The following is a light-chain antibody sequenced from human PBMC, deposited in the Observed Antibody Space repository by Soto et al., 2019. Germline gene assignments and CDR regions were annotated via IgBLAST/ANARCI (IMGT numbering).Light chain of an antibody. CDR1: QSVSNN. CDR2: GAS. CDR3: QQYKSFWT. Sequence: ETVMTQSPATLSVSPGERATLSCRASQSVSNNLAWYQQKPGQAPRLLMYGASIRATGIPVRFSGSGSGTEFTLTISSLQSEDFATYYCQQYKSFWTFGQGTKVDIK. J-gene: IGKJ1*01. V-gene: IGKV3-15*01.